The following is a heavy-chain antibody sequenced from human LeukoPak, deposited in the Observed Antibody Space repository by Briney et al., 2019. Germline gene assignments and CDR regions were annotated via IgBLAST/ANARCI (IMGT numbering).Heavy chain of an antibody. J-gene: IGHJ3*02. CDR1: GFTFSSYA. CDR3: ARESTIFGVAAFDI. V-gene: IGHV3-30*04. D-gene: IGHD3-3*01. CDR2: ISYDGSNK. Sequence: GRSLRLSCAASGFTFSSYAMHWVRQAPGKGLEWVAVISYDGSNKYYADSVKGRFTISRDNSKNTLYLQMNSLRAEDTAVYYCARESTIFGVAAFDIWGQGTMVTVSS.